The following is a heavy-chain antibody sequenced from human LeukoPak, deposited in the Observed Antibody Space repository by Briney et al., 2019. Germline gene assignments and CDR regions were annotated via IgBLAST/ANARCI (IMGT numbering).Heavy chain of an antibody. V-gene: IGHV1-18*01. CDR1: GYTFTSYG. CDR3: ARERDRYYYGMDV. J-gene: IGHJ6*02. Sequence: EASVNVSCKASGYTFTSYGISWVRQAPGQGLEWMGWISAYNGNTNYAQKLQGRVTMTTDTSTSTAYMELRSLRSDDTAVYYCARERDRYYYGMDVWGQGTTVTVSS. CDR2: ISAYNGNT.